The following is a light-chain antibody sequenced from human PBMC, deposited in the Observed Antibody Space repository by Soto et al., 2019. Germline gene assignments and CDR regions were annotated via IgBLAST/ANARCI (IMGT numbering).Light chain of an antibody. CDR1: QSVSSGY. V-gene: IGKV3-20*01. Sequence: EIVLTQSPGTLSLSPGERATLSCRASQSVSSGYLAWFQQKPGQAPRLLVYGASSRATGIPDRFSGSGSGTDFTLTISRLEPEDFAMYYCQHYGTSARTFGQGTKVEIK. CDR2: GAS. CDR3: QHYGTSART. J-gene: IGKJ1*01.